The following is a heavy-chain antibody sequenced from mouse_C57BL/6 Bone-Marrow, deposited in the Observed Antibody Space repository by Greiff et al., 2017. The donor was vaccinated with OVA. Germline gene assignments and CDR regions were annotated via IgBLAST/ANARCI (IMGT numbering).Heavy chain of an antibody. Sequence: VQLQESGAELVRPGDSVTLSCKASGYTFTDYEMHWVKQTPVHGLEWIGAIDPETGGTAYNQKFKGKAILTADKSSSTAYMELRSLTSEDTAVYYCTIATEQGAMDYWGQGTSVTVSS. CDR2: IDPETGGT. CDR3: TIATEQGAMDY. J-gene: IGHJ4*01. CDR1: GYTFTDYE. D-gene: IGHD1-1*01. V-gene: IGHV1-15*01.